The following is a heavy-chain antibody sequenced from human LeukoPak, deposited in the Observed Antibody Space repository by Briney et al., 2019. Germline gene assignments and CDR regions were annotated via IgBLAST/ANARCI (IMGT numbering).Heavy chain of an antibody. CDR1: GFTFSTYG. D-gene: IGHD6-13*01. Sequence: GRSLRLSCAASGFTFSTYGMHWVRQAPGKGLEWGALISSDGSDKYYADSVKGRFTISRDNSNNTLYLQMNSLRAEDTAVYYCANSHSNIWYYFDYWGQGTLVTVSS. J-gene: IGHJ4*02. V-gene: IGHV3-30*18. CDR2: ISSDGSDK. CDR3: ANSHSNIWYYFDY.